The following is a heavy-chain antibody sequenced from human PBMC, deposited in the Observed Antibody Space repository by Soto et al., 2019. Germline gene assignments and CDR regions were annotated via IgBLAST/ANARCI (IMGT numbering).Heavy chain of an antibody. J-gene: IGHJ4*02. CDR3: ARGRYGDY. D-gene: IGHD1-1*01. Sequence: QVHLVQSGAEVKKPGASVKVSCKGSGYAFTTYGITWVRQAPGQGLEWMGWISAHNGNTNYAQKLQGRVTVTRDTSTSPAYMELRSLRYDDTAVYYCARGRYGDYWGQGALVTVSS. CDR2: ISAHNGNT. CDR1: GYAFTTYG. V-gene: IGHV1-18*01.